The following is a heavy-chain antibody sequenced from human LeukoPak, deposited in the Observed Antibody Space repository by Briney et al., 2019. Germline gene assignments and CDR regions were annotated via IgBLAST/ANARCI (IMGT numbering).Heavy chain of an antibody. CDR3: ARSEYSKSIWFDP. CDR1: GFKFTNFY. CDR2: INPSGGTT. V-gene: IGHV1-46*01. D-gene: IGHD6-6*01. Sequence: GASVKISCKASGFKFTNFYFHWVRQAPGQGLEWMGIINPSGGTTTYAQKFQGNITMTRDTSTSTVCMEMTSLTSEDTAVYYCARSEYSKSIWFDPWGQGTLVTVSS. J-gene: IGHJ5*02.